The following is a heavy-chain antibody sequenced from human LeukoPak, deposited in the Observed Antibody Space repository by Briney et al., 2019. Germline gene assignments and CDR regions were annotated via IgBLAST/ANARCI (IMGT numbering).Heavy chain of an antibody. Sequence: SETLSLTCTVSRRSISSSSYYWDWIRQPPGKGLEWIGSIYYSESTYYNPSLKSRVTISVDTSKNQFSQKLSSVTAADTAVYYCARQPGLAYCGRGCYSNWFDPWGQGTLVTVSS. CDR3: ARQPGLAYCGRGCYSNWFDP. D-gene: IGHD2-21*02. V-gene: IGHV4-39*01. CDR1: RRSISSSSYY. J-gene: IGHJ5*02. CDR2: IYYSEST.